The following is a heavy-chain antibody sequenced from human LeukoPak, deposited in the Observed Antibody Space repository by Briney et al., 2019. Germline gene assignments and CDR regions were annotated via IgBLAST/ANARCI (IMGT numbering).Heavy chain of an antibody. V-gene: IGHV1-69*04. J-gene: IGHJ5*02. Sequence: SVKVSCKASGGTFSSYAISWVRQAPGQGLEWMGRIIPILGIANYAQKFQGRVTMTRNTSISTAYMELSSLRSEDTAVYYCAREVWYSSSWYEEGTEGNWFDPWGQGTLVTVSS. CDR3: AREVWYSSSWYEEGTEGNWFDP. CDR1: GGTFSSYA. CDR2: IIPILGIA. D-gene: IGHD6-13*01.